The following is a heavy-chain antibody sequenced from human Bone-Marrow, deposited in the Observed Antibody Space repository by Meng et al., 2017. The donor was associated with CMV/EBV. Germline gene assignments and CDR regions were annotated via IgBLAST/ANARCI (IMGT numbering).Heavy chain of an antibody. CDR2: ISGSGGST. D-gene: IGHD3-10*01. CDR3: AKDYYYGSGSYYYFDY. V-gene: IGHV3-23*01. J-gene: IGHJ4*02. CDR1: GFTVSSNY. Sequence: GESLKISCAASGFTVSSNYMSWVRQAPGKGLEWVSAISGSGGSTYYADSVKGRFTISRDNSKNTLYLQMNSLRAEDTAVYYCAKDYYYGSGSYYYFDYWGQGTLVTVSS.